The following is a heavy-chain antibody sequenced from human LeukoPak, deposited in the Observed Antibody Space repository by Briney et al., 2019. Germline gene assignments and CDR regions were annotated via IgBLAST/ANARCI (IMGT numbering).Heavy chain of an antibody. V-gene: IGHV1-3*01. CDR3: AREMATISYYFDY. D-gene: IGHD5-24*01. CDR1: GYTFTSYA. CDR2: INAGNGNT. J-gene: IGHJ4*02. Sequence: ASVEVSCKASGYTFTSYAMHWVRQAPGQRLEWMGWINAGNGNTKYSQKFQGRGTITRDTSASTAYMELSSLRSEDTAVYYCAREMATISYYFDYWGQGTLVTVSS.